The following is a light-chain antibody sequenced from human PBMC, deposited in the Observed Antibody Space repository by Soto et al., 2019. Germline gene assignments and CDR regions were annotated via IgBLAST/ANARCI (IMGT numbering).Light chain of an antibody. Sequence: QSALTQPRSVSGSPGQSVTISCTGASSDVGGYNYVSWYQHHPGKAPKLMIYDVSKRPSGVPDRFSGSKSGNTASLTISGIQAEDEADYYCCSYAGTYTVFGGGTKLTVL. CDR2: DVS. CDR1: SSDVGGYNY. J-gene: IGLJ2*01. V-gene: IGLV2-11*01. CDR3: CSYAGTYTV.